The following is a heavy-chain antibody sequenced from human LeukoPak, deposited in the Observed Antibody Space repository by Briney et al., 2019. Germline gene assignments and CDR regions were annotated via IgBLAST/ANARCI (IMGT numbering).Heavy chain of an antibody. V-gene: IGHV4-34*01. CDR2: INHSGST. CDR3: ARAAPLYGMDV. CDR1: GGSFSGYY. J-gene: IGHJ6*02. Sequence: SETLSLTCAVSGGSFSGYYWSWIRQPPGKGLEWIGEINHSGSTNYNPSLKSRVTISVDTSKNQFSLKLSSVTAADTAVYYCARAAPLYGMDVWGQGTTVTVSS. D-gene: IGHD6-25*01.